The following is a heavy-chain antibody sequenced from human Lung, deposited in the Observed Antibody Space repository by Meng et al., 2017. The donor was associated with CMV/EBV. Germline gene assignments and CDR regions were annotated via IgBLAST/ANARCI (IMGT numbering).Heavy chain of an antibody. CDR1: GGSITSSSYY. CDR2: IYYSGST. V-gene: IGHV4-39*01. D-gene: IGHD2-2*02. J-gene: IGHJ6*02. Sequence: SETLSLTCTVSGGSITSSSYYWGWIRQPPGKGLEWIGSIYYSGSTYYNPSLKSRVTISVDTSKKQFSLKLSSVTAADTAVYYGIGYCSSTRCYKYYYDMDVWGQGTTVT. CDR3: IGYCSSTRCYKYYYDMDV.